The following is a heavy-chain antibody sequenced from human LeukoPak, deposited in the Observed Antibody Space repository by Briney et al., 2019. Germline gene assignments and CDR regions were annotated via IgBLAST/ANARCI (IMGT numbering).Heavy chain of an antibody. Sequence: GGSLRLSCAASEFTLNNYWMNWVRQAPGKGLEWVANIKQDGSEKYYVDSVKGRFSISRDNAKSSLYLQVNSLRAEDTAVYYCARGGYGHGMDVWGQGTTVTVSS. V-gene: IGHV3-7*01. CDR3: ARGGYGHGMDV. J-gene: IGHJ6*02. CDR1: EFTLNNYW. D-gene: IGHD5-12*01. CDR2: IKQDGSEK.